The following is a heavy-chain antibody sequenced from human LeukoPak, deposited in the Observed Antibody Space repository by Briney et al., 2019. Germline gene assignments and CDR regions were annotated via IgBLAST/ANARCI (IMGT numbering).Heavy chain of an antibody. CDR3: ARRIAVAGTPPFDP. D-gene: IGHD6-19*01. V-gene: IGHV4-34*01. CDR1: GGSFSGYY. J-gene: IGHJ5*02. Sequence: SETLSLTCAVYGGSFSGYYWSWIRQPPGKGLEWIGEINHSGGTNYNPSLKSRVTISVDTSKNQFSLKLNSVTAADTAVYYCARRIAVAGTPPFDPWGQGTLVTVSS. CDR2: INHSGGT.